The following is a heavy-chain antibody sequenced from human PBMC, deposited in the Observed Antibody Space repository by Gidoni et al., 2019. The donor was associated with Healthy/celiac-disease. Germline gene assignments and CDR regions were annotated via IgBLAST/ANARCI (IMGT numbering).Heavy chain of an antibody. CDR2: IYYSGST. Sequence: QVQLQASGPGLVKPSQTLSLTCTVSGGSISSGDYYWSWIRQPPGKGLEWIGYIYYSGSTYYNPSLKSRVTISVDTSKNQFSLKLSSVTAADTAVYYCARALRCWEWHPRPGWFDPWGQGTLVTVSS. CDR3: ARALRCWEWHPRPGWFDP. CDR1: GGSISSGDYY. D-gene: IGHD3-3*01. V-gene: IGHV4-30-4*01. J-gene: IGHJ5*02.